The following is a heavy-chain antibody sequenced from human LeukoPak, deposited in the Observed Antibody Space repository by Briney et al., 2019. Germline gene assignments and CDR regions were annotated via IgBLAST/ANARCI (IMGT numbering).Heavy chain of an antibody. J-gene: IGHJ4*02. CDR2: IYHSGST. CDR1: GGSISSGGYS. CDR3: ARGAMGYFDY. V-gene: IGHV4-30-2*01. Sequence: PSQTLSLTCAVSGGSISSGGYSWSWIRQPPGKGLEWIGYIYHSGSTYYNPSLKSRVTISVDRSKNQFSLKLSSVTAADTAVYYCARGAMGYFDYWGQGTLVTVSS. D-gene: IGHD3-16*01.